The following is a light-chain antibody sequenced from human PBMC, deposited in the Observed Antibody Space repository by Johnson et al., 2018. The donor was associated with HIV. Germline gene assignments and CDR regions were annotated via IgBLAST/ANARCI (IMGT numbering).Light chain of an antibody. CDR1: SSNIGNNY. CDR3: GTWDSSRSAPYV. CDR2: DNN. Sequence: QSVLTQPPSVSAAPGQKVTISCSGSSSNIGNNYVSWYQQLTGTAPKLLIYDNNKRPSGIPDRFSGSKSGTSATLGITGLQTGDEADYYCGTWDSSRSAPYVFGTGTKVTVL. J-gene: IGLJ1*01. V-gene: IGLV1-51*01.